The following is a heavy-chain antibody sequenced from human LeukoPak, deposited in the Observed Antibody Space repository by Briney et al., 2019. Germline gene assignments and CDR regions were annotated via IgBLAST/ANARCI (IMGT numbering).Heavy chain of an antibody. CDR1: GFTFSSRDW. J-gene: IGHJ3*02. D-gene: IGHD6-19*01. V-gene: IGHV3-20*04. Sequence: GGSLRLSCVASGFTFSSRDWMTWVRQAPGKGLEWVSGINWNGGSTGYADSVKGRFTISRDNAKNSLYLQMNSLRAEDTALYYCARDSVLIAVAVRGAFDIWGQGTMVTVSS. CDR3: ARDSVLIAVAVRGAFDI. CDR2: INWNGGST.